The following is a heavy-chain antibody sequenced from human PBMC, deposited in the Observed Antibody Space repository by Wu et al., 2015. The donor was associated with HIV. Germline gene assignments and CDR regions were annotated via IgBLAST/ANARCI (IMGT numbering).Heavy chain of an antibody. J-gene: IGHJ4*02. CDR3: ARGLGIVIPLDS. CDR2: ISGYNDNR. CDR1: GYTFNRYG. Sequence: QVQLVQSGAEVKKPGASVKVSCKASGYTFNRYGISWVRQAPGQGLEWMGWISGYNDNRNYAQKFQGRVTMTTDTSTSTAYMELRSLRFDDTAVYYCARGLGIVIPLDSWGQGTLVTVSS. D-gene: IGHD1-26*01. V-gene: IGHV1-18*01.